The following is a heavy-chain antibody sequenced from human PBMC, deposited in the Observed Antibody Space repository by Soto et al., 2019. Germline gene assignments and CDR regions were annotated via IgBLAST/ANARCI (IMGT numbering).Heavy chain of an antibody. CDR3: AREGVRGMDV. CDR2: MNPNSGNT. J-gene: IGHJ6*02. V-gene: IGHV1-8*01. Sequence: QVQLVQSGAEVKKPGASVKVSCKASGYTFTSYDINWVRQATGQGLEWMGWMNPNSGNTGYAQKFQGRITMTRNTXIXXAXXXLSXXXSXXXXVXXCAREGVRGMDVWGQGTTVTVSS. D-gene: IGHD3-16*01. CDR1: GYTFTSYD.